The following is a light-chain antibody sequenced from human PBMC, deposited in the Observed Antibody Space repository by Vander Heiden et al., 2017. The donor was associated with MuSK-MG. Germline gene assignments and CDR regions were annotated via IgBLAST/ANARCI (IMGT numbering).Light chain of an antibody. CDR2: GAS. CDR1: QSVSSSY. Sequence: EIVLTQSPGTLSLSPGERATLSSRASQSVSSSYLAWYQQKPGQAPRLLIYGASSRATGIPDRFSGSGPGTDFTLTISRLEPEDFAVYYSQQDGSSPGTFGQGTKLEIK. CDR3: QQDGSSPGT. J-gene: IGKJ2*01. V-gene: IGKV3-20*01.